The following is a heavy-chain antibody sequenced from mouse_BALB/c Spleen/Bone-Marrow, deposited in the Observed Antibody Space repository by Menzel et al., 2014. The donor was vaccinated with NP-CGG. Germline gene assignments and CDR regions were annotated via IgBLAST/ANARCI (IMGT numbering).Heavy chain of an antibody. Sequence: VKLQESGAELVKPGASVKLSYRASGYTFTNYYMYWVKQRPGQGLEWIGEINPSNGGTNFNEKFRSKATLTVDKSSSTAYMQLSSLTSEDSAVYYCTRLPHWGQGTSVTVSS. J-gene: IGHJ4*01. CDR3: TRLPH. CDR2: INPSNGGT. D-gene: IGHD5-1*01. V-gene: IGHV1S81*02. CDR1: GYTFTNYY.